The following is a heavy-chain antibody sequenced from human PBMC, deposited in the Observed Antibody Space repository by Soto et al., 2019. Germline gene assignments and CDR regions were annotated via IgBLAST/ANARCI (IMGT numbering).Heavy chain of an antibody. CDR1: GFTFSSFA. Sequence: SLRLSCAASGFTFSSFALSWVRQAPGKGLEWVSAISGRGDDTDYAGSVKGRFTISRDNSKNTLYLQMNTLRAEDTAIYYCAGPGYSSQDYWGQGTLVTVSS. CDR3: AGPGYSSQDY. CDR2: ISGRGDDT. D-gene: IGHD5-18*01. V-gene: IGHV3-23*01. J-gene: IGHJ4*02.